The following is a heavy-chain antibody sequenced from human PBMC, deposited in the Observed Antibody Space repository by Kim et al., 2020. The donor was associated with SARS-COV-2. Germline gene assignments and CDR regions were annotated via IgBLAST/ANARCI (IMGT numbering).Heavy chain of an antibody. Sequence: SETLSLTCTVSGGSISSSSYYWGWIRQPPGKGLEWIGSIYYSGSTYYNPSLKSRVTISVDTSKNQFSLKLSSVTAADTAVYYCTGIQLWGGLGYWGQGTLVTVSS. J-gene: IGHJ4*02. V-gene: IGHV4-39*01. CDR3: TGIQLWGGLGY. D-gene: IGHD5-18*01. CDR2: IYYSGST. CDR1: GGSISSSSYY.